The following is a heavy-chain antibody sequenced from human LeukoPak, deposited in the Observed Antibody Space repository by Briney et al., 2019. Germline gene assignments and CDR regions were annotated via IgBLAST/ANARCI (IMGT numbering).Heavy chain of an antibody. CDR3: AKDTIFGVVIILFDY. CDR1: GFTFSGYA. D-gene: IGHD3-3*01. CDR2: ISGSGGST. J-gene: IGHJ4*02. Sequence: GGSLRLSCAASGFTFSGYAMSWVRQAPGKGLEWVSAISGSGGSTYYADSVKGRFTISRDNSKNTLYLQMNSLRAEDTAVYYCAKDTIFGVVIILFDYWGQGTLVTVSS. V-gene: IGHV3-23*01.